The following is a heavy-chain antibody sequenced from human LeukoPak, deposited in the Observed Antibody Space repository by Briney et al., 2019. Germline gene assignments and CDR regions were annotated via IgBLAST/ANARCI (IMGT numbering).Heavy chain of an antibody. CDR1: GGTFSSYA. Sequence: ASVKVSCKASGGTFSSYAISWVRQAPGQGLEWMGRIIPILGIANYAQKFQGRVTITADKSTSTAYMELSSLRSEDTAVYYCARDSGYSGYDHHDFDYWGQGTLVTVSS. J-gene: IGHJ4*02. D-gene: IGHD5-12*01. V-gene: IGHV1-69*04. CDR2: IIPILGIA. CDR3: ARDSGYSGYDHHDFDY.